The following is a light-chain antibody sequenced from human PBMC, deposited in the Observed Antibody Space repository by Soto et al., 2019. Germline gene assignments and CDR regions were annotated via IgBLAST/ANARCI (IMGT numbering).Light chain of an antibody. V-gene: IGLV2-8*01. Sequence: QSALTQPPSASGSPGQSVTISCTGTSSDVGGYNYVSWYQQHPGKAPKLMVFEVSKRPSGVPDRFSGSKSGNTASLTVSGLQAEGEADYYCASYAGSINWVFGGGTKVTVL. CDR2: EVS. CDR3: ASYAGSINWV. CDR1: SSDVGGYNY. J-gene: IGLJ3*02.